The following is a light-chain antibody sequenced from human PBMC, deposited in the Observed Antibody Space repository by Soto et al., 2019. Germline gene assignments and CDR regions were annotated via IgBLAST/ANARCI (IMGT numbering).Light chain of an antibody. Sequence: DIQMTQSPSTLSASVGDRVTITCRASQSISSWLAWYQQKPGKAPKLLIYDASSLESVVPSRFSGSGSGTEFTLTISSLQPDDFATYYCQQYNRLRTFGQGTKVEIK. V-gene: IGKV1-5*01. CDR2: DAS. J-gene: IGKJ1*01. CDR3: QQYNRLRT. CDR1: QSISSW.